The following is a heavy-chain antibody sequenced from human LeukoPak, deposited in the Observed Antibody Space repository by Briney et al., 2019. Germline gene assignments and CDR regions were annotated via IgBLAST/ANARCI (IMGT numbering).Heavy chain of an antibody. CDR3: ARHFVQLERRAHYYMDV. CDR2: IYHSGST. J-gene: IGHJ6*03. Sequence: SETLSLTCAVSGYSISSGYYWGWIRQPPGKGLEWIGSIYHSGSTYYNPSHKSRVTISVDTSKNQFSLKLSSVTAADTAVYYCARHFVQLERRAHYYMDVWGKGTTVTVSS. D-gene: IGHD1-1*01. CDR1: GYSISSGYY. V-gene: IGHV4-38-2*01.